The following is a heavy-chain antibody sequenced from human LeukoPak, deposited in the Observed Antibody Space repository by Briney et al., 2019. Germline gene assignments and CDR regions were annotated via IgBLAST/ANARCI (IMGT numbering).Heavy chain of an antibody. CDR1: GFTFNRNA. V-gene: IGHV3-23*01. D-gene: IGHD6-19*01. CDR2: IGGSGDKA. J-gene: IGHJ4*02. Sequence: GGSLRLSCAASGFTFNRNAISWVRQAPGKGLEWVSTIGGSGDKAFFADSVKGRFTISRDNSKNMLHLQMSSLTGEDTALYYCVRRGDASSGWGDHDYWGQGALVTVSS. CDR3: VRRGDASSGWGDHDY.